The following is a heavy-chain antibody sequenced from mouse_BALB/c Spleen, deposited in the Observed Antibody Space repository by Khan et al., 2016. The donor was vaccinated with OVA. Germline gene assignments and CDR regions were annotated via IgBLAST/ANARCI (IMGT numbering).Heavy chain of an antibody. CDR3: TARAYAMDY. D-gene: IGHD3-3*01. V-gene: IGHV6-3*01. J-gene: IGHJ4*01. CDR1: GFTFSSYW. CDR2: LRLKSDTYAT. Sequence: EVKLEESGGGLVQPGGSMKLSCVASGFTFSSYWMSWVRQSPEKGLEWVAELRLKSDTYATHYAESVKGKFTISRDDSKSRLYLQMNSLRAEDTGSYYCTARAYAMDYWGQGTSVTVAS.